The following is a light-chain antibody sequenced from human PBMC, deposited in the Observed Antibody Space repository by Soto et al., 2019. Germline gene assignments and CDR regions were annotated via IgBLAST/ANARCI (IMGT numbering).Light chain of an antibody. CDR1: QSVSSN. V-gene: IGKV3-15*01. CDR3: QHYNNWPYT. J-gene: IGKJ2*01. Sequence: EIVMTQSPATLSVSPGERATLSCRASQSVSSNLAWYQQKPGQAPRLLIYGASTRATGIPARFSGSGSGTEFTLTISSLQSEDFAVYYCQHYNNWPYTFGQGTTVEIK. CDR2: GAS.